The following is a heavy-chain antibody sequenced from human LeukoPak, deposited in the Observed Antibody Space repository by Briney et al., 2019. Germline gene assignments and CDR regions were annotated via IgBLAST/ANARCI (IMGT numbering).Heavy chain of an antibody. Sequence: GESLKISCQGVGYKFTDYLIGWVRQVPGEGLEWMGSIGPSDFDSRYSPSFQGQVTMSVDTSISTAYLQWTSLTASDTAIYYCYCGPNYLENWGQGTLVTVSS. CDR1: GYKFTDYL. D-gene: IGHD4/OR15-4a*01. J-gene: IGHJ4*02. V-gene: IGHV5-51*01. CDR2: IGPSDFDS. CDR3: YCGPNYLEN.